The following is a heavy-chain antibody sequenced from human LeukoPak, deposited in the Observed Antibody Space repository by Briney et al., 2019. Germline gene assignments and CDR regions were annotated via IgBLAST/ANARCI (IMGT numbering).Heavy chain of an antibody. J-gene: IGHJ4*02. Sequence: GASVKVSCKASGYTFTSYTIHWVRQAPGQRLEWMGWINAGHGNTKYSQKFQGRVTITRDTSASTAYMELSSLRSEDTAVYYCARDTPPPPQMVRGVIWDYWGQGTLVTVSS. CDR2: INAGHGNT. V-gene: IGHV1-3*01. D-gene: IGHD3-10*01. CDR3: ARDTPPPPQMVRGVIWDY. CDR1: GYTFTSYT.